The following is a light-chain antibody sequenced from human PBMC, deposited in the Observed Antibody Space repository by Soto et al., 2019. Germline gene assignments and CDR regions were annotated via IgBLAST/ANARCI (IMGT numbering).Light chain of an antibody. Sequence: QPVLTQSSSASASLGSSVKLTCTLSSGHSSYIIAWHQQQPGKAPRYLMKLEGSGSYNKGSGVPDRFAGSSSGADRYLTISNLLFEDDAAYYCETWDSKTHVVFGGGTKLTVL. CDR3: ETWDSKTHVV. V-gene: IGLV4-60*02. CDR1: SGHSSYI. J-gene: IGLJ2*01. CDR2: LEGSGSY.